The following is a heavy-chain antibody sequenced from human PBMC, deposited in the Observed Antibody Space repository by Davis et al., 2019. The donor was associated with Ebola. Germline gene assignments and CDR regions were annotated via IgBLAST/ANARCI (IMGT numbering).Heavy chain of an antibody. CDR1: GGSFSGYY. Sequence: MPSETLSLTCAVYGGSFSGYYWSWIRQPPGKGLEWIGEINHSGSTNYNPSLKSRVTISVDTSKNQFSLKLSSLIAADTAVYYCVGGRWLIWGQGTMVTVSS. V-gene: IGHV4-34*01. J-gene: IGHJ3*02. CDR2: INHSGST. D-gene: IGHD5-24*01. CDR3: VGGRWLI.